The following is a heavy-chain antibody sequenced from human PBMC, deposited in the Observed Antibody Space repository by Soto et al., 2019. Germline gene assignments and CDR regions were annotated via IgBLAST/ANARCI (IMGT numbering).Heavy chain of an antibody. D-gene: IGHD3-10*01. CDR1: GFTFRDYA. V-gene: IGHV3-23*01. J-gene: IGHJ4*02. CDR2: LSGILNST. Sequence: PGRGLGLSCAAGGFTFRDYAMSWVRQAPGKGLEWVSTLSGILNSTASAESVKGRFAISRDNSKNTLYLQMNSLRDGDTAVYYCARGFSAGKGSPPDYWGQGTLVTVSS. CDR3: ARGFSAGKGSPPDY.